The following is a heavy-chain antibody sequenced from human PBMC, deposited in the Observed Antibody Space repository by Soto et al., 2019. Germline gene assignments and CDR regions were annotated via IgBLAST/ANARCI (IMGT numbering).Heavy chain of an antibody. Sequence: LSLTCAVSGGSISSSNWWSWVRQPPGKGLEWIGEIYHSGSTNYNPSLKSRVTISVDKSKNQFSLKLSSVTAADTAVYYCARGATDYGDYIYYGMDVWGQGTTVTVSS. CDR2: IYHSGST. CDR1: GGSISSSNW. CDR3: ARGATDYGDYIYYGMDV. J-gene: IGHJ6*02. D-gene: IGHD4-17*01. V-gene: IGHV4-4*02.